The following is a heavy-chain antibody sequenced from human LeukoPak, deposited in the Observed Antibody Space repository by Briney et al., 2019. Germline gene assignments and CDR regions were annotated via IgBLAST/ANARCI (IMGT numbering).Heavy chain of an antibody. V-gene: IGHV3-30-3*01. Sequence: PGRSLRLSCAASGFTFSSYAMHWVRQAPGKGLEWVAVISYDGSNKYYADSVKGRFTISRDNSKNTLYLQMNSLRAEDTAVYYCARDISYGSGSYYNAFDYWGQGTLVTVSS. CDR1: GFTFSSYA. CDR2: ISYDGSNK. D-gene: IGHD3-10*01. J-gene: IGHJ4*02. CDR3: ARDISYGSGSYYNAFDY.